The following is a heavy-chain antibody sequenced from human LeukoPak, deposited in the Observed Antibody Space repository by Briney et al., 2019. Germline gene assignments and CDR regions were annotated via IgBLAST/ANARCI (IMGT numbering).Heavy chain of an antibody. Sequence: GRSLRLSCAASGFTFSSYAMHWVRQTPGKGLGWVAVISYDGSNKYYADSVKGRFTISRDNSKNTLYLQMNSLRAEDTAVYYCARARIAAAVPNWFDPWGQGTLVTVSS. CDR2: ISYDGSNK. CDR1: GFTFSSYA. D-gene: IGHD6-13*01. J-gene: IGHJ5*02. CDR3: ARARIAAAVPNWFDP. V-gene: IGHV3-30*04.